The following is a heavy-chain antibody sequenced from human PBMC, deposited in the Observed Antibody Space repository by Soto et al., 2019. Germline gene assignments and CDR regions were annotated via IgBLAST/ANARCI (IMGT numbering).Heavy chain of an antibody. CDR2: IYYSGST. D-gene: IGHD2-15*01. CDR3: ARGARVVVVVAATSYYYYGMDV. Sequence: SETLSLTCTVSGGSISSGGYYWSWIRQHPGKGLEWIGYIYYSGSTYYNPSLKSRVTISVDTSKNQFSLKLSSVTAADTAVYYCARGARVVVVVAATSYYYYGMDVWGQGTTVTVSS. CDR1: GGSISSGGYY. J-gene: IGHJ6*02. V-gene: IGHV4-31*03.